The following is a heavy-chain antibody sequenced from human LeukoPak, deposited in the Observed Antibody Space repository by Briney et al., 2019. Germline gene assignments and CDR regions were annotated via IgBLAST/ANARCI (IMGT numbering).Heavy chain of an antibody. J-gene: IGHJ4*02. CDR1: GFTFDDYG. CDR3: ARASLSEIIAAETYFDS. D-gene: IGHD6-13*01. V-gene: IGHV3-20*04. CDR2: INWNGGST. Sequence: QPGGSLRLSCAASGFTFDDYGMSWVRQAPGKGLEWVSDINWNGGSTGYADSVKGRFTISRDNAKNSLYLQMNSLRAEDTAVYYCARASLSEIIAAETYFDSWGQGTLVTVSS.